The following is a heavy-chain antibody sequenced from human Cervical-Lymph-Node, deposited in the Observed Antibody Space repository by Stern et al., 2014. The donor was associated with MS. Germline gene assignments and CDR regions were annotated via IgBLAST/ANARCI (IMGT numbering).Heavy chain of an antibody. D-gene: IGHD1-26*01. CDR1: GYTFTSYA. J-gene: IGHJ4*02. V-gene: IGHV1-3*01. CDR3: ARGGRELPSAY. CDR2: INAGNGNT. Sequence: QVQLVEPGAEVKKPGASVKVSCKASGYTFTSYAMHWVRQAPGQRLEWMGGINAGNGNTKYSQKCQGRVTITRDTSASTAYMELSSLRSEDTAVYYCARGGRELPSAYWGQGTLVTVSS.